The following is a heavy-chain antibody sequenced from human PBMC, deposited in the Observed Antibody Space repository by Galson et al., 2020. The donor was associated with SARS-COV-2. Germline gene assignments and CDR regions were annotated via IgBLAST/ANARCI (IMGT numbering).Heavy chain of an antibody. Sequence: GESLTISCAASGFPFRSYAMNWVRQAPGKGPEWASVFSGSGGVAYYADSVKGRFTVSRDDSKNTLYLQMNSLRAEDTAVYYCARDLGGYFDYWGQGTLVTVSS. V-gene: IGHV3-23*01. CDR1: GFPFRSYA. CDR2: FSGSGGVA. CDR3: ARDLGGYFDY. J-gene: IGHJ4*02. D-gene: IGHD3-16*01.